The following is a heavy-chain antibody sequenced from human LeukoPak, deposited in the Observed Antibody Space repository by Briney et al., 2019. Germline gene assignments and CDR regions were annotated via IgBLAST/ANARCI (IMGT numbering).Heavy chain of an antibody. J-gene: IGHJ4*02. D-gene: IGHD4-23*01. CDR3: ASGWLAETTVVTPYNY. CDR2: ITPLFGTP. Sequence: SVKVSCKASGGTFRNYDISWVRQAPGQGLEWMGGITPLFGTPNYAQKFQGRVTITADESTSTAYMELSSLRSEDTAVYYCASGWLAETTVVTPYNYWGQGTLVAVSS. V-gene: IGHV1-69*13. CDR1: GGTFRNYD.